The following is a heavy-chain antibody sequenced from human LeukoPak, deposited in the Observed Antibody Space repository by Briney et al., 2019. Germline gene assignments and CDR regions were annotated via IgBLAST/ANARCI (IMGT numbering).Heavy chain of an antibody. CDR2: MNPNSGNT. Sequence: ASVKVSRKASGYTFTSYDINWVRQATGQGLEWMGWMNPNSGNTGYAQKFQGRVTMTRNTSISTAYMELSSLRSEDTAVYYCARGDHSSSWYFIYYYYYYMDVWGKGTTVTVSS. V-gene: IGHV1-8*01. CDR1: GYTFTSYD. D-gene: IGHD6-13*01. J-gene: IGHJ6*03. CDR3: ARGDHSSSWYFIYYYYYYMDV.